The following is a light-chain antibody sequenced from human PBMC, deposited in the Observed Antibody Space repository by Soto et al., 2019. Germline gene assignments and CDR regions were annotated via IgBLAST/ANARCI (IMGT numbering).Light chain of an antibody. CDR3: QQYGSTPPSIT. CDR1: QSVSSSF. Sequence: ENVLTQSPGTLSLSPGERSTLSCRASQSVSSSFLAWHQQKPGQAPRLLIYGASSRATGIPDRFSGSGSGTDFTLTISRLEPEDFAVYYCQQYGSTPPSITFGQGTRLEIK. J-gene: IGKJ5*01. CDR2: GAS. V-gene: IGKV3-20*01.